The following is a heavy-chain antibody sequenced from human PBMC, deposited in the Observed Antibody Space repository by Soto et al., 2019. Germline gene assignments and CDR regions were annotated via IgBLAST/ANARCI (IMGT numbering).Heavy chain of an antibody. J-gene: IGHJ4*02. CDR1: GGSISSYH. Sequence: SETLSLTCTVSGGSISSYHWSWIRQPPGKGLEWIGYIYYSGSTNYNPSLKSRVTISVDTSKNQFSLKLSSVTAADTAVYYCARDRGNYYDSSGYYDYWGQGTLVTVSS. CDR3: ARDRGNYYDSSGYYDY. CDR2: IYYSGST. V-gene: IGHV4-59*01. D-gene: IGHD3-22*01.